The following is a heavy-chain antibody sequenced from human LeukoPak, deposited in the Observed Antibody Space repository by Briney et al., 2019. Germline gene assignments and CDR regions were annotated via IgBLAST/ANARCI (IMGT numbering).Heavy chain of an antibody. J-gene: IGHJ4*02. CDR3: ARDRGYSSFDY. CDR1: GFTFSSYA. D-gene: IGHD4-23*01. V-gene: IGHV3-7*01. CDR2: IKEDGSEI. Sequence: GGSLRLSCAASGFTFSSYAMSWVRQAPGKGLEWVANIKEDGSEINYVDSVKGRFTISRDDAKKSLYLQMNSLRVEDTAVYYCARDRGYSSFDYWGQGTLVTVSS.